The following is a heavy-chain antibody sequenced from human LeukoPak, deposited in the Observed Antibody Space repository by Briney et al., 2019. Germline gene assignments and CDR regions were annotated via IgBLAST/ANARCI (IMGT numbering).Heavy chain of an antibody. D-gene: IGHD3-10*01. J-gene: IGHJ4*02. CDR1: GFTFSSYA. CDR2: ISGSGRST. V-gene: IGHV3-23*01. Sequence: GGSLRLSCAASGFTFSSYAMSWVRQAPGKGLERVSAISGSGRSTYYADSVKGRFTISRDNSKNTLYLQMNSLRAEDTAVYYCAKVGVWFGEFRLYFDYWGQGTLVTVSS. CDR3: AKVGVWFGEFRLYFDY.